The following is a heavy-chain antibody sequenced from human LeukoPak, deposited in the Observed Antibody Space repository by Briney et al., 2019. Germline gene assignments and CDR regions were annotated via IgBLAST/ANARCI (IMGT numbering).Heavy chain of an antibody. CDR3: ARETPLDYYDSSGYYYGGHVY. CDR1: GYTFTSYY. V-gene: IGHV1-46*01. J-gene: IGHJ4*02. Sequence: ASVKVSCKASGYTFTSYYMLWVRQAPGQGLEWMGIINPSGGSTSYAQKFQGRVTMTRDTSTSTVYMELSSLRSEDTAVYYCARETPLDYYDSSGYYYGGHVYWGQGTLVTVSS. CDR2: INPSGGST. D-gene: IGHD3-22*01.